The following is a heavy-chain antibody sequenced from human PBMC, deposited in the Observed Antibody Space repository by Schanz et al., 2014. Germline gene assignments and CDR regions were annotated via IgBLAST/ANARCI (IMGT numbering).Heavy chain of an antibody. Sequence: QVQLIQSGAEVKKPGASVTVSCKSSGYTFTSYGISWVRQAPGQGPEWMGRVIPILGVTHYAQKFQGRVTITADKSSDTAYMELSSLRSEDTAVYYCAREVGLYDRGWFDPWGQGTLVTVSS. CDR3: AREVGLYDRGWFDP. CDR2: VIPILGVT. CDR1: GYTFTSYG. D-gene: IGHD3-22*01. J-gene: IGHJ5*02. V-gene: IGHV1-69*09.